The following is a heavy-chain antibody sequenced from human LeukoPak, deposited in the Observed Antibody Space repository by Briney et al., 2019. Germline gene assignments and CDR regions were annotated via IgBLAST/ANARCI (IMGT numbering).Heavy chain of an antibody. D-gene: IGHD3-10*01. CDR2: VYYSGST. J-gene: IGHJ5*02. V-gene: IGHV4-39*01. CDR1: GGSISSSTYY. CDR3: ASVYGSGQNWFDP. Sequence: PSETLSLTCTVSGGSISSSTYYWGWIRQPPGKGLEWIGSVYYSGSTYYSPFLKSRVTISVDTSKSQFSLKLSSVTAADTAVYYCASVYGSGQNWFDPWGQGTLVTVSS.